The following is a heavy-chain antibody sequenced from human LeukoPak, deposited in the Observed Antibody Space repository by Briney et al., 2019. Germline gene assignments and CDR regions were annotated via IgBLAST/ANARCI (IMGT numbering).Heavy chain of an antibody. CDR1: VFTFSNAW. CDR2: IKSTTDGGTT. J-gene: IGHJ4*02. Sequence: GGSLRLSCAASVFTFSNAWMSWVRQAPGKGLEWVGRIKSTTDGGTTDYAAPVKGRFTISRDDSKNTLYLAMNSLKTEDTAVYYCTTEQENDYWGQGTLVTVSS. V-gene: IGHV3-15*01. CDR3: TTEQENDY.